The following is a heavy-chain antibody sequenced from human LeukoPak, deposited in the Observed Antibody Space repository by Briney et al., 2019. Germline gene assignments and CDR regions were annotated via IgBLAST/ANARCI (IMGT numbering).Heavy chain of an antibody. V-gene: IGHV4-38-2*02. J-gene: IGHJ3*02. CDR1: GYSISSDYY. CDR3: ARVELQIDAFDI. D-gene: IGHD2-21*01. Sequence: SSETLSLTCTVSGYSISSDYYWGWIRQPPGKGLEWIGSIYHSGSTYYNPSLKSRVTISVDTSKNQFSLKLSSVTAADTAVYYCARVELQIDAFDIWGQGTMVTVSS. CDR2: IYHSGST.